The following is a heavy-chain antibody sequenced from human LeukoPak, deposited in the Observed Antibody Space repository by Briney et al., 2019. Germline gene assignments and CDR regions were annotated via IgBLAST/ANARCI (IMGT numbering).Heavy chain of an antibody. Sequence: GGSLRLSCAASGFTFSSYAMSWVRQAPGKGLEWVSAISASGGSTYYADSVKGRFTISRDNSKNTLYLQMNSLRAEDTAVYYCAKATERIMITFGGAYFDYWGQGTLVTVSS. V-gene: IGHV3-23*01. CDR3: AKATERIMITFGGAYFDY. CDR2: ISASGGST. J-gene: IGHJ4*02. D-gene: IGHD3-16*01. CDR1: GFTFSSYA.